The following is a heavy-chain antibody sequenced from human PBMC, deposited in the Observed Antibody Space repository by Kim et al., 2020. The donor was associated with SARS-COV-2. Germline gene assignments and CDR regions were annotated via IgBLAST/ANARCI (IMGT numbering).Heavy chain of an antibody. CDR1: GFTFSSYA. Sequence: GGSLRLSCAASGFTFSSYAMHWVRQAPGKGLEWVAVISYDGSNKYYADSVKGRFTISRDNSKNTLYLQMNSLRAEDTAVYYCARDRNGSYGWGQGTLVTVSS. D-gene: IGHD1-26*01. V-gene: IGHV3-30*04. CDR2: ISYDGSNK. J-gene: IGHJ4*02. CDR3: ARDRNGSYG.